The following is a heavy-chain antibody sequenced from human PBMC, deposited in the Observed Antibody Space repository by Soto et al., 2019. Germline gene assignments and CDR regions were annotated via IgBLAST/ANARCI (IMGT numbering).Heavy chain of an antibody. V-gene: IGHV1-2*02. CDR2: TNPDSGDT. Sequence: ASVKVSCKASGYTFTGQYMHWVRQAPGQGLEWMGWTNPDSGDTKYAQKFQGRVTMTRDTSISTVYMELSRLKSDDTAVYYCARDRGNRVAIFHHYYGMDVWGQGTTVTVSS. J-gene: IGHJ6*02. D-gene: IGHD3-3*02. CDR3: ARDRGNRVAIFHHYYGMDV. CDR1: GYTFTGQY.